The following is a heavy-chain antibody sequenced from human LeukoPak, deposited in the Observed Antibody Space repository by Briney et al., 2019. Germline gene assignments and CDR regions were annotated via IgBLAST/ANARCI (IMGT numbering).Heavy chain of an antibody. CDR1: GVTFTSYA. CDR3: ARADPDV. J-gene: IGHJ6*02. CDR2: IIPIFGTA. V-gene: IGHV1-69*13. Sequence: SAKLSCKPSGVTFTSYATSWVRHAPGQGLEWIGGIIPIFGTANYGQKVQGRVTITANESTSTAYMELSSQRSEDTAVYYCARADPDVWGQGTTVTVSS.